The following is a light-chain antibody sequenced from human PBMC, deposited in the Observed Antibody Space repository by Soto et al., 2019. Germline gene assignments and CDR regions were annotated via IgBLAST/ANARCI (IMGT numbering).Light chain of an antibody. V-gene: IGKV1-39*01. J-gene: IGKJ3*01. CDR3: QQSYTAPFT. CDR2: SAS. CDR1: QSIGTS. Sequence: DFQMTQSPSSLSASVGVRVFITCRVSQSIGTSLNWYQQKPGKAPKLLIYSASTLQGGGPSRFSGSGSGTDFTLTISSLQPEDFATYYCQQSYTAPFTFGPGTKVDVK.